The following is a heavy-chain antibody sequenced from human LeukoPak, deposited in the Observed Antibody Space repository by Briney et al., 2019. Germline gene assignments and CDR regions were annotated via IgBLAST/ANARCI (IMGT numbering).Heavy chain of an antibody. CDR2: IYPGDSDT. D-gene: IGHD6-19*01. CDR3: ARPIAVAGTSDYWFDP. CDR1: GYSFTSYW. Sequence: GESLKISCKGSGYSFTSYWIGWVRQMPGKGLEWMGIIYPGDSDTRYSPSFQGQVTISAAKSISTAYLQWSSLKASDTAMYYCARPIAVAGTSDYWFDPWGQGTLVTVSS. V-gene: IGHV5-51*01. J-gene: IGHJ5*02.